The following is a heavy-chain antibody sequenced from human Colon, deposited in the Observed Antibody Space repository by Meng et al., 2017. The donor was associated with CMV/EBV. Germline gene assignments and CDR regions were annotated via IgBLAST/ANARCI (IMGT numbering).Heavy chain of an antibody. CDR1: GGSFSGYY. Sequence: SQTRSLTCAVYGGSFSGYYWSWIRQPPGKGLEWIGEINHSGSTNYNPSLKSRVTIVVDTSKNQFSLQLNSATAADTAVYYCVSQYQASFDYWGQGTLVTVSS. CDR2: INHSGST. V-gene: IGHV4-34*01. J-gene: IGHJ4*02. CDR3: VSQYQASFDY. D-gene: IGHD2-2*01.